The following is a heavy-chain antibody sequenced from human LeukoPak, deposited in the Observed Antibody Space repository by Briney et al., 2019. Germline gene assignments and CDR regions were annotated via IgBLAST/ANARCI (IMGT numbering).Heavy chain of an antibody. V-gene: IGHV4-34*01. D-gene: IGHD5-12*01. J-gene: IGHJ4*02. Sequence: PSETLSLTCAVYGGSFSGYYWSWIRQPPGKGLEWIGEINHSGSTNYNPSLKSRVTISVDTSKNQFSLKLSSVTAADTAVYYRAGFGYGTFDYWGQGTLVTVSS. CDR3: AGFGYGTFDY. CDR2: INHSGST. CDR1: GGSFSGYY.